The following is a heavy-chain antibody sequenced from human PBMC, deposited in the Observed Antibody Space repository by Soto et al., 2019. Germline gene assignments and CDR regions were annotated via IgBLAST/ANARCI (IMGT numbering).Heavy chain of an antibody. Sequence: QVQLVQSGAEVKKPGSSVKVSCKASGGTFSSYAISWMRQAPGQGLEWMGGIIPIFGTANYAQKFQGRVTITADESTSTAYMELSSLRSEDTAVYYCASPHSSSSDYYYYGMDVWGQGTTVTVSS. CDR3: ASPHSSSSDYYYYGMDV. CDR2: IIPIFGTA. J-gene: IGHJ6*02. D-gene: IGHD6-6*01. CDR1: GGTFSSYA. V-gene: IGHV1-69*01.